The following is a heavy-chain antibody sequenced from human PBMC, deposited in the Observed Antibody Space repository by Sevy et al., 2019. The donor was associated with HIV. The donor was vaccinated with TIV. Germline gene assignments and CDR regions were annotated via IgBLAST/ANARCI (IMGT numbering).Heavy chain of an antibody. Sequence: ASVKVSCTASGYTFTSYGISWVRQAPGQGLEWMGWISAYNGNTNYAQKLQGRVTLTTDTSTGTAYMELRSLSSDDTAVYYCARGYYDFWSGYYRRDAFDIWGQGTMVTVSS. CDR2: ISAYNGNT. D-gene: IGHD3-3*01. V-gene: IGHV1-18*01. CDR3: ARGYYDFWSGYYRRDAFDI. CDR1: GYTFTSYG. J-gene: IGHJ3*02.